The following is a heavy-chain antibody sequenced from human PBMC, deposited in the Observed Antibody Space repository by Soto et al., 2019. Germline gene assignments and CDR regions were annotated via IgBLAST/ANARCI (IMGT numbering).Heavy chain of an antibody. CDR2: IYHGGST. CDR3: ARSRGYYDTSGYYYY. J-gene: IGHJ4*02. V-gene: IGHV4-4*02. Sequence: SSETLSLTCAVSGGSISSSTWWSCVRQPPGKGLEWIGDIYHGGSTHYNPSLKSRVTISIDKSKNQFSLKLSSVTAADTAVYYCARSRGYYDTSGYYYYWGQGTLVTVSS. D-gene: IGHD3-22*01. CDR1: GGSISSSTW.